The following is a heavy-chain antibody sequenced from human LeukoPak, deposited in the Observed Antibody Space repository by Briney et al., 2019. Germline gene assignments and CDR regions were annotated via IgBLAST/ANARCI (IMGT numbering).Heavy chain of an antibody. Sequence: ASVKVSCKASGYTFTSYDINWVRQATGQGLEWMGWMNPNSGNTGYAQKIQGRVTMTRNTSISTAYMELSSLRSEDTAVYYCERGGSGWYGGYNWFDPWGQGTLVTVSS. D-gene: IGHD6-19*01. CDR2: MNPNSGNT. J-gene: IGHJ5*02. CDR1: GYTFTSYD. CDR3: ERGGSGWYGGYNWFDP. V-gene: IGHV1-8*01.